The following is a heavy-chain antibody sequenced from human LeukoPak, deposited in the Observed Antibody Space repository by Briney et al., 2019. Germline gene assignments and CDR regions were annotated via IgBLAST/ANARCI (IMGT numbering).Heavy chain of an antibody. J-gene: IGHJ4*02. Sequence: SGTLALTCAVSGGSVRSNNWWTWVRQSPGKGLEWIGYIYYSGSTNYNPSLKSRATISVDTSKNQFSLKLSSVTAADTAVYYCARHLIPVYYFDYWGQGTLVTVSS. CDR1: GGSVRSNNW. V-gene: IGHV4-4*02. CDR2: IYYSGST. CDR3: ARHLIPVYYFDY. D-gene: IGHD3-16*01.